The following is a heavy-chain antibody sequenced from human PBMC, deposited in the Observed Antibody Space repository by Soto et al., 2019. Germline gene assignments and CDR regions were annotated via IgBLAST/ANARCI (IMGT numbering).Heavy chain of an antibody. Sequence: GASVKVSCKASGYTFTGYYMHLVRQAPGQGLEWMGWINPNSGGTNYAQKFQGWVTMTRDTSISTAYMELSRLRSDDTAVYYCARDMTGTTGYYYYGMDVWGQGTTVTVSS. J-gene: IGHJ6*02. CDR2: INPNSGGT. CDR1: GYTFTGYY. CDR3: ARDMTGTTGYYYYGMDV. V-gene: IGHV1-2*04. D-gene: IGHD1-7*01.